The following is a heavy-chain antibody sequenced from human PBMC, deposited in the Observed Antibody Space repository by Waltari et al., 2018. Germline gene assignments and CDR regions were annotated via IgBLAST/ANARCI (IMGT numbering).Heavy chain of an antibody. CDR3: ARQPQGRSSRSPRVGGYMDV. V-gene: IGHV4-59*01. CDR1: GGSISSYY. J-gene: IGHJ6*03. D-gene: IGHD1-26*01. Sequence: QVQLQESGPGLVKPSETLSLTCTVSGGSISSYYWSWIRQPPGKGLEWIGYIYYSGSTNYNPSLKSRVTISVDTSKNQFSLKLSSVTAADTAVYYCARQPQGRSSRSPRVGGYMDVWGKGTTVTVSS. CDR2: IYYSGST.